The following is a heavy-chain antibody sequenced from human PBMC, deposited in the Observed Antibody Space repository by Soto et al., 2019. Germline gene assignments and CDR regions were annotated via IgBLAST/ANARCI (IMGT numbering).Heavy chain of an antibody. D-gene: IGHD3-9*01. J-gene: IGHJ4*02. Sequence: GGSLRLSCAASGFTFSDYYMSWIRQAPGKGLEWVSYISSSGSTIYYADSVKGRFTISRDNAKNSLYLQMNSLRAEDTAVYYCASPLNDDWDILTGGDPTSGYWGQGTLVTVSS. V-gene: IGHV3-11*01. CDR3: ASPLNDDWDILTGGDPTSGY. CDR2: ISSSGSTI. CDR1: GFTFSDYY.